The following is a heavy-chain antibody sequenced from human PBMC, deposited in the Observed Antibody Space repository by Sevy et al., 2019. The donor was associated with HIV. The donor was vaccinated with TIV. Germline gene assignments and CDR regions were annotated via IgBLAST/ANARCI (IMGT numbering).Heavy chain of an antibody. Sequence: ASVKVSCKASGYTFTGYHMHCLRQAPGQGLEWMGWINPDSGDTKYAQKFQGRVTMTRDTSISTAYMELRRLRSDDTAVYYCARSFCINTTCSDYFDYWGQGTLVTVSS. V-gene: IGHV1-2*02. CDR1: GYTFTGYH. J-gene: IGHJ4*02. CDR2: INPDSGDT. D-gene: IGHD2-2*01. CDR3: ARSFCINTTCSDYFDY.